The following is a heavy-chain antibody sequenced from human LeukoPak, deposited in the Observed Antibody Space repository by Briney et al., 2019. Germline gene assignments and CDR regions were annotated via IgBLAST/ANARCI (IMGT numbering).Heavy chain of an antibody. D-gene: IGHD6-19*01. CDR3: ARVAVTGTFRFDS. Sequence: PGGSLRLSCAASGFIFRNYYMHWVRQVPGKGLMWVSRINNDGGITRYADSVKGRFTISRDNAKNTLYLQMSSLRAEDTAVYYCARVAVTGTFRFDSWGQGTLVSVSS. CDR2: INNDGGIT. J-gene: IGHJ4*02. CDR1: GFIFRNYY. V-gene: IGHV3-74*01.